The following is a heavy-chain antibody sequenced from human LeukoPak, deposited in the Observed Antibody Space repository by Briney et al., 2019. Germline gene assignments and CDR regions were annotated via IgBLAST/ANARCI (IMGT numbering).Heavy chain of an antibody. Sequence: GGSLRLSCAASGFTFSHAWMSWVRQAPGKGLEWVGRIKAKAHGGSIEYAAPVKGRFTISRDDSKNTLYLQMNSLKTEDTAVYYCTTDGVGVEGATYDNWGQGTLVSVSS. CDR3: TTDGVGVEGATYDN. D-gene: IGHD1-26*01. CDR1: GFTFSHAW. CDR2: IKAKAHGGSI. J-gene: IGHJ4*02. V-gene: IGHV3-15*01.